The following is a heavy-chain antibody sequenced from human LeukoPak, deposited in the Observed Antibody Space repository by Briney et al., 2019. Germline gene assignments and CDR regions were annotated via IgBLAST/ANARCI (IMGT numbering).Heavy chain of an antibody. J-gene: IGHJ4*02. D-gene: IGHD2-2*01. CDR2: ISSGSGAI. Sequence: GGSLRLSCAASTFTFSSHSMNWVRQAPGKGLEWVSHISSGSGAIYYADSVKGRFTISRDNSKNTLYLQMNSLRTEDTAVYYCARDVSRGLTASDYWGQGTLVAVSS. V-gene: IGHV3-48*01. CDR1: TFTFSSHS. CDR3: ARDVSRGLTASDY.